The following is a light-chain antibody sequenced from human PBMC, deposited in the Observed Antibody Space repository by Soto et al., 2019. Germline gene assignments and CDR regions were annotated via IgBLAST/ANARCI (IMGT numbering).Light chain of an antibody. CDR3: QHYDSARWT. CDR1: QSISSTY. J-gene: IGKJ1*01. CDR2: DAS. V-gene: IGKV3-20*01. Sequence: EIVLTQSPGTLSLSPGERATLSCRASQSISSTYLTWYHQKPGQAPRLLIYDASRRATGIPDRFSGSGSGTDFSLTISRLEPEDFAVYYCQHYDSARWTFGLGTKVEFK.